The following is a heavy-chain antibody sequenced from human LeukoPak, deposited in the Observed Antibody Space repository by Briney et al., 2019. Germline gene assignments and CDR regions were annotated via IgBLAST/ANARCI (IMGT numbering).Heavy chain of an antibody. J-gene: IGHJ4*02. D-gene: IGHD3-9*01. CDR2: INPNSGGT. CDR1: GYTFTGYY. Sequence: GASVKVSCKASGYTFTGYYMHGVRQAPGQGLEWMGWINPNSGGTNYAQKFQGRVTMTRDTSISTAYIELSRLRSDDTAVYYCARAVLRYFDWLSPNDYWGQGTLVTVSS. CDR3: ARAVLRYFDWLSPNDY. V-gene: IGHV1-2*02.